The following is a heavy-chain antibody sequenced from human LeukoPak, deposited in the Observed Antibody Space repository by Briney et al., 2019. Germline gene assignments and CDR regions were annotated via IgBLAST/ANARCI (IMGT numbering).Heavy chain of an antibody. D-gene: IGHD6-6*01. CDR1: GYTFTSYD. Sequence: ASVKVSCKASGYTFTSYDINWVRQAPGQGLEWMGWMNPNSGNTGYAQKFQGRVPMTRNTYISTAYMELSSLRSEDTAVYYCARGRIAARHFHYRGQGTLVTVSS. V-gene: IGHV1-8*01. CDR3: ARGRIAARHFHY. J-gene: IGHJ4*02. CDR2: MNPNSGNT.